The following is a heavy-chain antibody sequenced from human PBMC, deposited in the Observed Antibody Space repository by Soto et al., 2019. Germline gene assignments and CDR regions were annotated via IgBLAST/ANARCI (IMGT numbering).Heavy chain of an antibody. CDR1: GFTFSSYN. V-gene: IGHV3-21*01. CDR2: ISSSSSYI. D-gene: IGHD5-12*01. CDR3: ASTRRDGYNSYYYYYGMDV. Sequence: EVQLVESGGGLVKPGGSLRLSCAASGFTFSSYNMNWVRQAPGKGLEWVSSISSSSSYIYYADSVKGRFTISRDNAKNPLYLQMNSRRAEDTVVYYFASTRRDGYNSYYYYYGMDVWGQGTTVTVSS. J-gene: IGHJ6*02.